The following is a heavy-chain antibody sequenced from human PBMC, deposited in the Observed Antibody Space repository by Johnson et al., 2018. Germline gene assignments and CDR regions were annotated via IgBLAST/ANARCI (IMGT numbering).Heavy chain of an antibody. Sequence: VQLQESGGGLVQPGGSLRLSCAASGFTFTKHAMTWVRQAPGKGLEWVATISANGVYTYYPDSVKGRFTISRDDSKNTLYRQMNSLKTEDTAVYYCITLDFKAAYWGQGTLVTVSS. CDR2: ISANGVYT. CDR1: GFTFTKHA. CDR3: ITLDFKAAY. V-gene: IGHV3-23*01. J-gene: IGHJ1*01. D-gene: IGHD6-25*01.